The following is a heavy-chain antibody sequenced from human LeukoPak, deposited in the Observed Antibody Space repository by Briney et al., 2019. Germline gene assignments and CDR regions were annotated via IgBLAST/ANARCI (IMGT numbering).Heavy chain of an antibody. J-gene: IGHJ4*02. V-gene: IGHV4-34*01. Sequence: SETLSLTCAVYGGSFSGYYWSWIRQPPGTRLEWIGEINHSVRTNYNTSLKSRVTISVYPSKNQFSLKLSSVTAADTAVYYCARRGLTPIFGVVLPRHKTLTLDYWGQGTLVTVSS. CDR2: INHSVRT. D-gene: IGHD3-3*01. CDR3: ARRGLTPIFGVVLPRHKTLTLDY. CDR1: GGSFSGYY.